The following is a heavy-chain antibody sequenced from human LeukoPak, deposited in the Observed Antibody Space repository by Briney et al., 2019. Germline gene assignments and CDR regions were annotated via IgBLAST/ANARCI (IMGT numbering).Heavy chain of an antibody. J-gene: IGHJ4*02. CDR2: TRNKANRYTT. D-gene: IGHD5-12*01. Sequence: GGSLRLSCAASGFTFSDHYMDWVRQAPGKGLEWVGRTRNKANRYTTEYSASVKGRFTVSRDDSKNSLYLQMDSLKTEDTAVYYCARGTSRGTPATDYFDYWGQGTPVTVSS. CDR3: ARGTSRGTPATDYFDY. CDR1: GFTFSDHY. V-gene: IGHV3-72*01.